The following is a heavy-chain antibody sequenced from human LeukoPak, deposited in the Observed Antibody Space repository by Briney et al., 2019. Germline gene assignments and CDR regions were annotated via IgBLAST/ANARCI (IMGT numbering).Heavy chain of an antibody. CDR1: GLTFSNAW. D-gene: IGHD5-18*01. CDR2: ISYVGINK. CDR3: ARERTWIQLWSDS. J-gene: IGHJ5*01. V-gene: IGHV3-30*03. Sequence: GGSLRLSCVASGLTFSNAWMSWVRQAPGKGLEWVAVISYVGINKYYAESVKGRFTISGDNSKNTLYLQMNSLRAEDTAIYYCARERTWIQLWSDSWGQGTLVTVSS.